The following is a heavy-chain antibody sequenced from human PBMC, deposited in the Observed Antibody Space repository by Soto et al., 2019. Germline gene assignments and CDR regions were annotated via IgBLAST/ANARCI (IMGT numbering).Heavy chain of an antibody. CDR3: ARDPHYYDSGGYYFVY. D-gene: IGHD3-22*01. CDR1: GGTFSSYA. J-gene: IGHJ4*02. CDR2: IIPIFGTA. V-gene: IGHV1-69*01. Sequence: QVQLVQSGAEVKKPGSSVKVSCTASGGTFSSYAISWVRQAPGQGLEWMGGIIPIFGTANYAQKFQGRVTITADESTSTAYMELSSLRSEDTAVYYCARDPHYYDSGGYYFVYWGQGTLVTVSS.